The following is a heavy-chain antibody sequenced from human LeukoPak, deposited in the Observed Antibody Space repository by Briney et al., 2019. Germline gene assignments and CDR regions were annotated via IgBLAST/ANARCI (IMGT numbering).Heavy chain of an antibody. J-gene: IGHJ4*02. CDR3: ARGYSGSYGPVDY. D-gene: IGHD1-26*01. CDR1: GFTFSSYG. Sequence: GGSLRLSCAASGFTFSSYGIHWVRQAPVKGLEWVAFIRYDGSDKYFADIVKGRFTISRDNSKNTVYLQMNSLRAEDTAVYYCARGYSGSYGPVDYWGQGTLVTVSS. CDR2: IRYDGSDK. V-gene: IGHV3-30*02.